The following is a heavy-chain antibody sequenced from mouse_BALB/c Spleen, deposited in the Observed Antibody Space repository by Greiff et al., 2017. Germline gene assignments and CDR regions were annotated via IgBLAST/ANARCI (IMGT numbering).Heavy chain of an antibody. Sequence: QVQLQQPGAELVKPGASVKPSCKASGYTFTSYWMHWVKQRPGQGLEWIGEIDPSDSYTNYNQKFKGKATLTVDKSSSTAYMQLSSLTSEDSAVYYCARLEDGYPYAMDYWGQGTSVTVSS. V-gene: IGHV1-69*02. J-gene: IGHJ4*01. CDR3: ARLEDGYPYAMDY. CDR1: GYTFTSYW. CDR2: IDPSDSYT. D-gene: IGHD2-3*01.